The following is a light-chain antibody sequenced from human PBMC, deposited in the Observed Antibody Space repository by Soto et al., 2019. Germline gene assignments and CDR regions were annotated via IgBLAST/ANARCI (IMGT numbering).Light chain of an antibody. J-gene: IGKJ1*01. CDR1: QSVSSSY. CDR3: QQYGSSRT. Sequence: PGERATLSCRASQSVSSSYLAWYQQRPAQAPRHLIYGASSRATGIPDRFSGSGSGTDFTLTISRLEPEDFAVYYCQQYGSSRTFGQGTKVEIK. V-gene: IGKV3-20*01. CDR2: GAS.